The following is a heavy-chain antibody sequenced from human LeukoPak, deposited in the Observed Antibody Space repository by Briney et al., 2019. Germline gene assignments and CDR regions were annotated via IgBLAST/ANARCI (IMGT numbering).Heavy chain of an antibody. CDR3: AQQPWGYCSSTSCPKGAFDI. V-gene: IGHV4-61*02. J-gene: IGHJ3*02. Sequence: PSETLSLTCTVCGGSISSGSYYWSSIRQPAGKGLEWIGRIYTSGSTNYNPSLKSRVTISVDTSKNQFSLKLSSVTAADTAVYYCAQQPWGYCSSTSCPKGAFDIWGQGTMVTVSS. D-gene: IGHD2-2*01. CDR2: IYTSGST. CDR1: GGSISSGSYY.